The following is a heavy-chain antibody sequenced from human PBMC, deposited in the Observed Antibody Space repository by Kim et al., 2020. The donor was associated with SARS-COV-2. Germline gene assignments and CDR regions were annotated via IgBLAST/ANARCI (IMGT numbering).Heavy chain of an antibody. J-gene: IGHJ6*02. Sequence: GGSLRLSCAASGFTFSDYYMSWIRQAPGKGLEWVSYISSSGSTIYYADSVKGRFTISRDNAKNSLYLQMNSLRAEDTAVYYCARAKSTLTMIEMGSYYGMDVWGQGTTVTVSS. CDR1: GFTFSDYY. CDR2: ISSSGSTI. CDR3: ARAKSTLTMIEMGSYYGMDV. V-gene: IGHV3-11*01. D-gene: IGHD3-22*01.